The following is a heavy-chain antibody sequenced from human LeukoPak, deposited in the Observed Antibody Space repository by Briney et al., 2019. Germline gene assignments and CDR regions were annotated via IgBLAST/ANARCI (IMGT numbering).Heavy chain of an antibody. Sequence: GGSLRLSCAASGFTFSSYWMHWVRQAPGKGLVWVSRINSDGSSTSYADSVKGRFTISRDSAKNTLYLQMNSLRAEDTAVYYCAREGEAYYDFWSGYSYWGQGTLVTVSS. CDR3: AREGEAYYDFWSGYSY. CDR1: GFTFSSYW. CDR2: INSDGSST. V-gene: IGHV3-74*01. J-gene: IGHJ4*02. D-gene: IGHD3-3*01.